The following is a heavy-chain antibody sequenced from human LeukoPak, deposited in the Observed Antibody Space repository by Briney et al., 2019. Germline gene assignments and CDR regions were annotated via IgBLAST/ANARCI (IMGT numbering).Heavy chain of an antibody. Sequence: PGGSLRLSCAASGFTFSSYSMNWVRQAPGKGLEWVSSISSSSSYIYYADSVKGRFTISRDNAKNSLYLQMNSLRAEDAAVYYCARTPWGFYYYMDVWGKGTTVTVSS. CDR2: ISSSSSYI. D-gene: IGHD1-26*01. CDR3: ARTPWGFYYYMDV. V-gene: IGHV3-21*01. J-gene: IGHJ6*03. CDR1: GFTFSSYS.